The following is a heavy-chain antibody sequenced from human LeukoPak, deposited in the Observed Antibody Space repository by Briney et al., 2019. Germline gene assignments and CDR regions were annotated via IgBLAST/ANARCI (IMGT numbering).Heavy chain of an antibody. V-gene: IGHV4-39*07. D-gene: IGHD2-21*01. Sequence: SETLSLTCTVSGGSISSSSYYWGWIRQPPGKGLEWIGSIYYSGSTYYNPSLKSRVTISVDTSKNQFSLKLSSVTAADTAVYYCARRGYCGGDCYYDYWGQGTLVTVSS. CDR3: ARRGYCGGDCYYDY. CDR1: GGSISSSSYY. J-gene: IGHJ4*02. CDR2: IYYSGST.